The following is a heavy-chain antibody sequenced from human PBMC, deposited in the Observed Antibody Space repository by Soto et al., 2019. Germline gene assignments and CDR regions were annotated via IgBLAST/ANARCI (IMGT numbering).Heavy chain of an antibody. J-gene: IGHJ4*02. Sequence: PSETLSLTCAVYGGSFSDTYWNWFRQPPGKGLEWIGEINHNTNTIYNPSLTSRVTISVDTSKNHFSLKLTSVTAADTAVYYYARSPRNWGFDYWGQGTLVTVSS. V-gene: IGHV4-34*01. CDR3: ARSPRNWGFDY. D-gene: IGHD7-27*01. CDR1: GGSFSDTY. CDR2: INHNTNT.